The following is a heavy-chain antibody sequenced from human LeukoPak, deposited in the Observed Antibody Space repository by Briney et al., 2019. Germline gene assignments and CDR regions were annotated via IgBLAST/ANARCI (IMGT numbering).Heavy chain of an antibody. Sequence: GGSLRLSCAASGFTFSSYGMHWVRQAPGKGLEWVAVIWYDGSNKYYADSVKGRFTISRDNSKNTLYLQMNSLRAEDTAVYYCASTGYSSGWYLFDYWGRGTLVTVSS. CDR2: IWYDGSNK. J-gene: IGHJ4*02. CDR1: GFTFSSYG. V-gene: IGHV3-33*01. D-gene: IGHD6-19*01. CDR3: ASTGYSSGWYLFDY.